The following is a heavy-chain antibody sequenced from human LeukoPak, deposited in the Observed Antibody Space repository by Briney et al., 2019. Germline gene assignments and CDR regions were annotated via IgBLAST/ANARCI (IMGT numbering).Heavy chain of an antibody. CDR3: AKDSSGWSRGYFDL. J-gene: IGHJ2*01. Sequence: GGSLRLSCVASGYSFSTYGMTWVRQAPGKGLEWLSYISSTSNSVDYADSVKGRFTTYRDNARNSLFLQMDSLRAEDTAVYYCAKDSSGWSRGYFDLWGRGTLVTVSS. CDR1: GYSFSTYG. CDR2: ISSTSNSV. D-gene: IGHD6-19*01. V-gene: IGHV3-48*01.